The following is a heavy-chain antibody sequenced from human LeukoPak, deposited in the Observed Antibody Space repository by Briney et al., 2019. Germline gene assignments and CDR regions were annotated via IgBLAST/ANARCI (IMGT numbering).Heavy chain of an antibody. Sequence: GGSLRLSCAASGFNFRSYETNWVRQAPGKGLEWVSYIGSSGTTAYYADSVKGRFTISRDDAKNSLYLQMNSLRAEDTAVYYCARDFSKYYFDYWGQGTLVTVSS. CDR3: ARDFSKYYFDY. D-gene: IGHD6-13*01. CDR2: IGSSGTTA. J-gene: IGHJ4*02. V-gene: IGHV3-48*03. CDR1: GFNFRSYE.